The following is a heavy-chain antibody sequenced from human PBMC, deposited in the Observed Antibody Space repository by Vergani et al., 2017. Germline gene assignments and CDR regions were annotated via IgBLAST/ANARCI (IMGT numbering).Heavy chain of an antibody. CDR2: IYYSGRT. CDR3: ARHGLVMGAFTI. Sequence: QVQLQESGPGLVKPSQTLSLTCTVSGGSISSGDYYWSWIRQPPGKGLEWIGYIYYSGRTYYNPSLKSRVTIAVDTSKNKFSLKLSSVTAADTAVYYCARHGLVMGAFTIWGQGTMVTVSS. D-gene: IGHD3/OR15-3a*01. V-gene: IGHV4-30-4*01. CDR1: GGSISSGDYY. J-gene: IGHJ3*02.